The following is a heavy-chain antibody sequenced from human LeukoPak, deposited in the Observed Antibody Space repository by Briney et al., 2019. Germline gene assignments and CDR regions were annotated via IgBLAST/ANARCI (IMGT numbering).Heavy chain of an antibody. CDR2: MNPNSGNT. CDR1: GYTFTSYY. J-gene: IGHJ5*02. Sequence: ASVKVSCKASGYTFTSYYMHWVRQATGQGLEWMGWMNPNSGNTGYAQKFQGRVTITRNTSISTAYMELSSLRSEDTAVYYCARGRSIVATTKGWFDPWGQGTLVTVSS. D-gene: IGHD5-12*01. CDR3: ARGRSIVATTKGWFDP. V-gene: IGHV1-8*03.